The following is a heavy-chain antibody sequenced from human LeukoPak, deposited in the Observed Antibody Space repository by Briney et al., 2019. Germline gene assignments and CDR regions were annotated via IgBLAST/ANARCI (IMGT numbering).Heavy chain of an antibody. V-gene: IGHV3-21*01. CDR1: GCTFSSYS. CDR2: ISSSSSYI. J-gene: IGHJ4*02. D-gene: IGHD3-22*01. CDR3: ARTLPGITMIVVVTFFDY. Sequence: GGSLRLSCAASGCTFSSYSMNWVRQAPGKGLEWVSSISSSSSYIYYADSVKGRFTISRDNAKNSLYLQMNSLRAEDTAVYYCARTLPGITMIVVVTFFDYWGQGTLVTVSS.